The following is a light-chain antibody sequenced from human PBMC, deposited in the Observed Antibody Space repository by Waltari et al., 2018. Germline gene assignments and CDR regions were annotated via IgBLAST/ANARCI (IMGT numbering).Light chain of an antibody. V-gene: IGLV2-14*01. CDR2: HFN. CDR3: CAVTSGSTWV. J-gene: IGLJ3*02. CDR1: TRYLGGYNY. Sequence: QSALTQPASVSGSPGQSITISCPGTTRYLGGYNYVSWYQQHPGKAPKLLIYHFNSRPSGVSNRFPGSKPGNSAALIISRLQAEDEADYYCCAVTSGSTWVFGGGTKLTVL.